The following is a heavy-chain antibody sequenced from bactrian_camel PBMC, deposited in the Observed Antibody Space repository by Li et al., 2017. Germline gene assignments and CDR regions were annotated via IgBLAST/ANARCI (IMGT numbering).Heavy chain of an antibody. D-gene: IGHD6*01. CDR3: AEGRGSRGEHCYSLNY. Sequence: VQLVESGGGSVQAGGSLRLPCVASGYSVSNNCMAWVRQAPGKEREGVVGISREGGLMYADSVKGRFTISQDSARNTVYLQMNNLQPEDTATYYCAEGRGSRGEHCYSLNYWGQ. CDR1: GYSVSNNC. J-gene: IGHJ4*01. V-gene: IGHV3S67*01. CDR2: ISREGGL.